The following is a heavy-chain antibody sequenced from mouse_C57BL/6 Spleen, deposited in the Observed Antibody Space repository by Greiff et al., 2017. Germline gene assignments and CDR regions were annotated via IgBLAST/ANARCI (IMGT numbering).Heavy chain of an antibody. CDR1: GYTFTDYY. D-gene: IGHD3-1*01. CDR3: AEGYGCNCPYDMDY. CDR2: INPYNGGT. V-gene: IGHV1-19*01. J-gene: IGHJ4*01. Sequence: VQLQQSGPVLVKPGASVKMSCKASGYTFTDYYMNWVKQSPGKSLEWIGVINPYNGGTSYNQKFKGKATLTVDKSSSPAYMELNSLTSEDDAVYDCAEGYGCNCPYDMDYWGKGTTVTVSS.